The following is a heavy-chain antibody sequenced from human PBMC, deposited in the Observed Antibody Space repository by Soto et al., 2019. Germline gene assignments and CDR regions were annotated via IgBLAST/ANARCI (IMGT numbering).Heavy chain of an antibody. CDR3: ARVSVDVPE. V-gene: IGHV1-2*02. D-gene: IGHD5-12*01. CDR2: IDPKSGGT. J-gene: IGHJ4*02. Sequence: QLVQSGAEVKKPGASVRVSCKTSGPTFIAYYIHWVRQAPGQGLEWMGWIDPKSGGTTYEQKFLGRVTITRDTPINTAYIDLNRLTADDTAVYYCARVSVDVPEWGQGTLITVSS. CDR1: GPTFIAYY.